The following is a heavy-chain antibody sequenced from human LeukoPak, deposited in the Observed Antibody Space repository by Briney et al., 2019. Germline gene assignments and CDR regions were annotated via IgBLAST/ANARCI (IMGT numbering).Heavy chain of an antibody. Sequence: ASVKVSCKASGYTFTGYYMHWVRQAPGQGLEWMGGIIPIFGTANYAQKFQGRVTITADKSTSTAYMELSSLRSEDTAVYYCAREPHALNSWSYYYYYMDVWGKGTTVTVSS. D-gene: IGHD6-13*01. J-gene: IGHJ6*03. CDR3: AREPHALNSWSYYYYYMDV. CDR1: GYTFTGYY. V-gene: IGHV1-69*06. CDR2: IIPIFGTA.